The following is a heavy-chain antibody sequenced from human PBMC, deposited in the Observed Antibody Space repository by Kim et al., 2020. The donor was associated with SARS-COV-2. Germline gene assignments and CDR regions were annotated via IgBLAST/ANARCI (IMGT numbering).Heavy chain of an antibody. CDR2: DST. Sequence: DSTDYADSVKGRFTISRDNPKNTMYLQMNSLRAEDAAIYYCAKRASYLDNWGQGTLVTVSS. J-gene: IGHJ4*02. V-gene: IGHV3-23*01. CDR3: AKRASYLDN.